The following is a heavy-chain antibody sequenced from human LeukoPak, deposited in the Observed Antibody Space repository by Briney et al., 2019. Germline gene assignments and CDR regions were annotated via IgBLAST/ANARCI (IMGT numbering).Heavy chain of an antibody. V-gene: IGHV4-34*01. Sequence: KPSETLSLTCAVYGGSFSGYYWSWIRQPPGKGLVWIGEINHSGSTNYNPSLKSRVTISVDTSKNQFSLKLSSVTAADTAVYYCARGRYYGSGSYDYWGQGTLVTVSS. CDR2: INHSGST. CDR1: GGSFSGYY. J-gene: IGHJ4*02. CDR3: ARGRYYGSGSYDY. D-gene: IGHD3-10*01.